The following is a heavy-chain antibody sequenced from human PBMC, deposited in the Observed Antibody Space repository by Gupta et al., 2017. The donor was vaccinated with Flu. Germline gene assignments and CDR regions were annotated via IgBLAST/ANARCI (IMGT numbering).Heavy chain of an antibody. D-gene: IGHD3-16*01. V-gene: IGHV3-11*01. Sequence: QARRLGSGGGLAKAGGSITLSCLASGFTSPDSSIPWIRQAPGTALEGTAYMPITGQNVYYADCEKGQFTAARDNSRNSVFLHMGGLRAENTGTYYCVRDRRDRVGGDYFYYMDVWGKGATVTVSS. CDR2: MPITGQNV. J-gene: IGHJ6*03. CDR3: VRDRRDRVGGDYFYYMDV. CDR1: GFTSPDSS.